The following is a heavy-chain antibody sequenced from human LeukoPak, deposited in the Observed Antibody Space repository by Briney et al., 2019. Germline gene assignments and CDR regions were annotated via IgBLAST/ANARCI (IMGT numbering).Heavy chain of an antibody. CDR2: INTDGSST. J-gene: IGHJ4*02. Sequence: GGSLRLSCAASGFTFSSYWMHWVRQAPEKGLVWVSRINTDGSSTSYADSVKGRFTISRDNAKNTLYLQMNSLRAEDTAVYYCARGMVVTADIDNYWGQGTLVTVSS. V-gene: IGHV3-74*01. CDR3: ARGMVVTADIDNY. CDR1: GFTFSSYW. D-gene: IGHD2-21*02.